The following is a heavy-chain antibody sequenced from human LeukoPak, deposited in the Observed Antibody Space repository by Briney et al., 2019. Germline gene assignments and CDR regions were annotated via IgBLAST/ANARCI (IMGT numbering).Heavy chain of an antibody. D-gene: IGHD1-26*01. J-gene: IGHJ3*02. CDR2: IYYSGST. CDR3: ARENVIVGAFDI. V-gene: IGHV4-59*01. CDR1: GGPISSYY. Sequence: SETLSLTCTVSGGPISSYYWSWIRQPPGKGLEWIGYIYYSGSTNYNPSLKSRVTISVDTSKNQFSLKLSSVTAADTAVYYCARENVIVGAFDIWGQGTMVTVSS.